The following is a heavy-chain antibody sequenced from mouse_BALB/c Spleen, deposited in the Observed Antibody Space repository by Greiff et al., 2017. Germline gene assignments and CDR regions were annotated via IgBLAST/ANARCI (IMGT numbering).Heavy chain of an antibody. D-gene: IGHD1-1*01. CDR2: ISSGGSYT. V-gene: IGHV5-6*02. J-gene: IGHJ4*01. CDR1: GFTFSSYG. Sequence: EVMLVESGGDLVKPGGSLKLSCAASGFTFSSYGMSWVRQTPDKRLEWVATISSGGSYTYYPDSVKGRFTISRDNAKNTLYLQMSSLKSEDTAMYYCARDYYGSSYGYAMDYWGQGTSVTVSS. CDR3: ARDYYGSSYGYAMDY.